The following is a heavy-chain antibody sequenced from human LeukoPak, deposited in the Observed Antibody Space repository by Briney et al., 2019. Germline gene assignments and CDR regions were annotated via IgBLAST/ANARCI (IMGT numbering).Heavy chain of an antibody. Sequence: ASVKVSCKASGYTFTGYYMHWVRQAPGQGLEWMGWINPNSGGTNYAQKFQGRVTMTRDTSISTAYMELSRLRSDDTAVYYCARLSTPIVGEGVDWFDPWGQGTLVTVSS. CDR2: INPNSGGT. D-gene: IGHD1-26*01. J-gene: IGHJ5*02. CDR1: GYTFTGYY. V-gene: IGHV1-2*02. CDR3: ARLSTPIVGEGVDWFDP.